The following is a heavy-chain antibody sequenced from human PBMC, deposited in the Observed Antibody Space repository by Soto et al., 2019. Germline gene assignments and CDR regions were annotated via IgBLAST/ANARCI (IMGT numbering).Heavy chain of an antibody. Sequence: GGSLRLSCAASGFTFSSYAMSWVRQAPGKGLEWVSAISGSGGSTYYADSVKGRFTISRDNSKNTLYLQMNGLRAEDTAVYYCAKSYMGAWGYYFDYWGQGTLVTVSS. CDR3: AKSYMGAWGYYFDY. V-gene: IGHV3-23*01. J-gene: IGHJ4*02. D-gene: IGHD3-16*01. CDR1: GFTFSSYA. CDR2: ISGSGGST.